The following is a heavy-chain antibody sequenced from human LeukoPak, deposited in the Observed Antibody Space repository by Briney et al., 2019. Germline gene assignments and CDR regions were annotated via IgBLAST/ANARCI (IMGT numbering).Heavy chain of an antibody. CDR2: ITSSGGTI. J-gene: IGHJ4*02. CDR1: GFTFSNYE. Sequence: GGSLRLSCAASGFTFSNYEMNWVRQAPGKGLEWVSYITSSGGTIYYADSVKGRFTISRDNAKNSLYLQMNSLRGEDTSVYYCARDYYDSSGYLDYWGQGTLVTVSS. V-gene: IGHV3-48*03. D-gene: IGHD3-22*01. CDR3: ARDYYDSSGYLDY.